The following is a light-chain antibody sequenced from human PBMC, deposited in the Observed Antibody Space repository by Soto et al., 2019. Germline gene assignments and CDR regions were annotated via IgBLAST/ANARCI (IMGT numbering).Light chain of an antibody. J-gene: IGKJ4*01. CDR3: QQYNNWLT. Sequence: DIQMTQSPSSLSASVGDRVTITCRASQGISNYLAWYQQKSGKVPKLLIYAASTLQSGVPSRFSGSGSGTEFTLTISSLQSEDFAVYYCQQYNNWLTFGGGTKVDIK. CDR2: AAS. V-gene: IGKV1-27*01. CDR1: QGISNY.